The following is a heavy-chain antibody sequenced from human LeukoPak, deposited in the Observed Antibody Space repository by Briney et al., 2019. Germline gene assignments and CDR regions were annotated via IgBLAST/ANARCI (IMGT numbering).Heavy chain of an antibody. CDR3: ARAGGSTVSHSDY. Sequence: GGSLRLSCAASGFTFSNYWMTWVRQAPGKGLEWVSSISSSTSYIYYADSVKGRFTISKDSAKNSLYLQMNSLRAEDTAVYYCARAGGSTVSHSDYWGQGTLVTVSS. J-gene: IGHJ4*02. CDR2: ISSSTSYI. V-gene: IGHV3-21*01. CDR1: GFTFSNYW. D-gene: IGHD4-17*01.